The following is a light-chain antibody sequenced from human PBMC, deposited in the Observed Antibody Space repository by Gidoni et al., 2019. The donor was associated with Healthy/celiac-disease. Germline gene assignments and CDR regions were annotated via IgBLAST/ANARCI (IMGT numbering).Light chain of an antibody. Sequence: DVVMTKSPLSLPVTSGQPASISCRSSQSLVHSDGNTYLNWSQQRPGQSPRRLIYKVSNRDSGVPDRFSGSGSGTDFTLKISRVEAEDVGVYYCMQGTHWPLTFGGGTKVEIK. CDR1: QSLVHSDGNTY. CDR3: MQGTHWPLT. CDR2: KVS. J-gene: IGKJ4*01. V-gene: IGKV2-30*02.